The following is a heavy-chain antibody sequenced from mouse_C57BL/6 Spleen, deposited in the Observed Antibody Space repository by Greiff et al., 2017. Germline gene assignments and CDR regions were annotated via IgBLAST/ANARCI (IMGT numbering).Heavy chain of an antibody. CDR2: IHPTSGST. J-gene: IGHJ2*01. CDR1: GYTFTSYW. Sequence: VQLQQPGAELVKPGASVKLSCKASGYTFTSYWMHWVKQRPGQGLEWIGMIHPTSGSTNYNEKFKIKATLTVDKSSSTAYMQLSSLTSEDSAVYYCAREGVYDGYPGYFDYWGQGTTLTVSS. D-gene: IGHD2-3*01. CDR3: AREGVYDGYPGYFDY. V-gene: IGHV1-64*01.